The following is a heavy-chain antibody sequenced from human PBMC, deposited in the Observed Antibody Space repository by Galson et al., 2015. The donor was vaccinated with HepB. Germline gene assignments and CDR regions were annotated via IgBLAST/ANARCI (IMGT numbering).Heavy chain of an antibody. CDR1: GYTFSTYS. Sequence: SVKVSCKASGYTFSTYSITWVRQAPGQGLEWVGWISPYNRDTKYARKLQGRVTMTTDTSTNTAYMELSSLRSEDTAVYYCATVSSSWSYWGQGTLVTVSS. J-gene: IGHJ4*02. CDR3: ATVSSSWSY. D-gene: IGHD6-13*01. V-gene: IGHV1-18*01. CDR2: ISPYNRDT.